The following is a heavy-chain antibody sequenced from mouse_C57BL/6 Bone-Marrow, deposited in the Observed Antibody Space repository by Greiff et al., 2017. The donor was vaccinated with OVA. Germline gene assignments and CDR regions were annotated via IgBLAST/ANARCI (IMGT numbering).Heavy chain of an antibody. J-gene: IGHJ3*01. CDR1: GYSITSGYY. CDR2: ISYDGSN. V-gene: IGHV3-6*01. CDR3: ARGLYYYGSRGAY. D-gene: IGHD1-1*01. Sequence: DVKLQESGPGLVKPSQSLSLTCSVTGYSITSGYYWNWIRQFPGNKLEWMGYISYDGSNNYNPSLKNRISITRDTSKNQFFLKLNSVTTEDTATYYCARGLYYYGSRGAYWGQGTLVTVSA.